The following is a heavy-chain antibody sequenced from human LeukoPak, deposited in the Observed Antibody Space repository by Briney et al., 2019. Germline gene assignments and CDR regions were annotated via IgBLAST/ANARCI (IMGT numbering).Heavy chain of an antibody. Sequence: GGSLRLSCAASEFTVSSNYMSWVRQSPGKGLEWVSVIYPGGGTDYADSVKGRFTISRDISKNTLYLQMNSLRAEDTAIYYCARGGDYLNYYYYYMDVWGKGTTVTVSS. CDR3: ARGGDYLNYYYYYMDV. CDR1: EFTVSSNY. V-gene: IGHV3-53*01. D-gene: IGHD4-17*01. J-gene: IGHJ6*03. CDR2: IYPGGGT.